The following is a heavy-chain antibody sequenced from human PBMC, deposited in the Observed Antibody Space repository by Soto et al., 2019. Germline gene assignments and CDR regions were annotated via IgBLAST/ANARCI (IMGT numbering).Heavy chain of an antibody. CDR2: TYYRSKWHN. V-gene: IGHV6-1*01. J-gene: IGHJ5*02. D-gene: IGHD2-2*01. Sequence: SQTLSLTCAISGDSVFSNSAAWNWIRQSPSRGLEWLGRTYYRSKWHNEYAVSVRSRITTNPDTSKNQFSLQVHSVTPEDTAVYYCARDRYCSSTSCSVSSWFDPWGQGTLGTVSP. CDR3: ARDRYCSSTSCSVSSWFDP. CDR1: GDSVFSNSAA.